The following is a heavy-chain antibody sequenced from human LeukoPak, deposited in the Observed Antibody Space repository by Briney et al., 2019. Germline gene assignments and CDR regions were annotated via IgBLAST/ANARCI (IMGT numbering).Heavy chain of an antibody. CDR2: IRSGAYT. D-gene: IGHD3-10*01. CDR3: ARISVVSRSGPLDY. Sequence: GGSLRLSCAASGFTFSSYAMTWVRQAPGKGLEWVSTIRSGAYTYYADSVKGRLSVSRDNSKNTPYLEMNSLRAEDAAVYYCARISVVSRSGPLDYWGQGTLVTVSS. J-gene: IGHJ4*02. CDR1: GFTFSSYA. V-gene: IGHV3-23*01.